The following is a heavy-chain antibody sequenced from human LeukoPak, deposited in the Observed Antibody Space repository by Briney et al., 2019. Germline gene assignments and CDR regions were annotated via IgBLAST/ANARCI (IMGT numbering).Heavy chain of an antibody. CDR3: ARAYCSTTSCNSELFDP. Sequence: GGSLRLSCAASGFAFSSYWMHWVRQAPGTGPVWVSRINTDGSTTSYADSVKGRFTISRDNAKSTLSLQMNSLRVEDTAVYYCARAYCSTTSCNSELFDPWGQGTLVAVSS. CDR2: INTDGSTT. V-gene: IGHV3-74*01. D-gene: IGHD2-2*01. CDR1: GFAFSSYW. J-gene: IGHJ5*02.